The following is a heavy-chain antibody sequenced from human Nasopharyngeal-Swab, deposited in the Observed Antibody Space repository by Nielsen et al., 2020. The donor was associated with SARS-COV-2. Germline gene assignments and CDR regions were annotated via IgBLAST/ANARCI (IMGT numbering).Heavy chain of an antibody. Sequence: SETLSLTCAVYGGSFSGYYWSWIRQPPGKGLEWIGEINHSGGTNYNPSLKSRVTISVDTSKNQFSLKLSSVTAADTAVYYCARAFGSYEDWFDPWGQGTLVTVSS. D-gene: IGHD1-26*01. CDR1: GGSFSGYY. J-gene: IGHJ5*02. CDR2: INHSGGT. CDR3: ARAFGSYEDWFDP. V-gene: IGHV4-34*01.